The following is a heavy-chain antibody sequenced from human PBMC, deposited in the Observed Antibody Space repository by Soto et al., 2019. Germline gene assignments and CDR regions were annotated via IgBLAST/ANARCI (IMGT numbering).Heavy chain of an antibody. CDR3: AKRTTYDSSGTYYFDY. CDR1: GFTVSSNY. D-gene: IGHD3-22*01. V-gene: IGHV3-53*01. J-gene: IGHJ4*02. CDR2: IYSGGTT. Sequence: PGGSLRLSCAASGFTVSSNYMSWVRQAPGKGLEWVSAIYSGGTTYYADSVKGRLTISRDNSKNTLYLQMNSLRAEDTAVYYCAKRTTYDSSGTYYFDYWGQGTLVTVSS.